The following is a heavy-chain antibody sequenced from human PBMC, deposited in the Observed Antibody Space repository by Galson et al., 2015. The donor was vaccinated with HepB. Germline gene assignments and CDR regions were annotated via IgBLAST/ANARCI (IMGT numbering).Heavy chain of an antibody. D-gene: IGHD2-2*01. J-gene: IGHJ4*02. Sequence: SLRLSCAASGFTFGDYAMNWFRQAPGKGLEWVGFKRSKTYGGTTEYGASVKGRFTISRDDSKSIAYLQMKSLKTEDTAVYYCSRVTDCSGTSCNDYWGQGTLVTVSS. V-gene: IGHV3-49*03. CDR3: SRVTDCSGTSCNDY. CDR1: GFTFGDYA. CDR2: KRSKTYGGTT.